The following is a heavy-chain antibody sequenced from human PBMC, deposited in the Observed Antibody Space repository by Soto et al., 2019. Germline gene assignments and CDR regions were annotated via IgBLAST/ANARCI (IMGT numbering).Heavy chain of an antibody. CDR2: IWYDGSNK. CDR1: GFTFSSYG. CDR3: ARGVRGGFDY. V-gene: IGHV3-33*01. Sequence: QVQLVESGGGVVQPGRSLRLSCAASGFTFSSYGMHWVRQAPGKGLEWVAVIWYDGSNKYYTDSVEGRFTISRDNSKNTLYLQMNSLRAEDTAVYYCARGVRGGFDYWGQGTLVTVSS. D-gene: IGHD3-10*01. J-gene: IGHJ4*02.